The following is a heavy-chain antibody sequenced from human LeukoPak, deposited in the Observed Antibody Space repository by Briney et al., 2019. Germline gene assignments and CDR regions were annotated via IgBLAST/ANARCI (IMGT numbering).Heavy chain of an antibody. CDR3: AKEPAYCGGDCYFLLDY. Sequence: GGSLRLSCAASGFTFSSYAMSWVRQAPGKGLEWVSAISGSGGSTYYADSVKGRFTISRDNSKNTLYLQMNSLRAEDTAVYYCAKEPAYCGGDCYFLLDYWGQGTLVTVSS. CDR1: GFTFSSYA. J-gene: IGHJ4*02. D-gene: IGHD2-21*02. V-gene: IGHV3-23*01. CDR2: ISGSGGST.